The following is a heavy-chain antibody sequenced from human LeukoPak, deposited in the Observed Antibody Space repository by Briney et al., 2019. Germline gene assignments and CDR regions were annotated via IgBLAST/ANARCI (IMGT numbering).Heavy chain of an antibody. V-gene: IGHV4-34*01. CDR3: ARHIFGHYYAGGFDY. D-gene: IGHD3-3*02. J-gene: IGHJ4*02. CDR2: INHSGST. CDR1: GGSFSGYY. Sequence: SETLSLTCADYGGSFSGYYWSWIRQPPGKGLEWIGEINHSGSTNYNPSLESRVTISGDSSKNLFSLKLSSVTAADTAVYYCARHIFGHYYAGGFDYWGQGTLVTVSS.